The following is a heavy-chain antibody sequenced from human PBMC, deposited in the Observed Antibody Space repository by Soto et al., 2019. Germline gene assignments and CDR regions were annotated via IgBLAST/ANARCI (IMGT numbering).Heavy chain of an antibody. CDR1: GFTFSNTW. CDR3: TTRTFYYDSSGYYCAY. V-gene: IGHV3-15*05. CDR2: IKDETDGGTT. J-gene: IGHJ4*02. D-gene: IGHD3-22*01. Sequence: GSLRLSCAASGFTFSNTWMSWVRQAPGKGLEWVGRIKDETDGGTTDYASTVKGRFTISREDSKNTVYLQMNSLKTEDTAVYYCTTRTFYYDSSGYYCAYWGQGTLVTVSS.